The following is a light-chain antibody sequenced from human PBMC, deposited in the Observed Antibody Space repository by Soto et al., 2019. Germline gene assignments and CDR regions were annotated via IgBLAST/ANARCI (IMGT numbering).Light chain of an antibody. V-gene: IGKV3-11*01. Sequence: EIVLTQSPATLSLSPGERATLSCRASQSVSSYLAWYQQKPGQAPRLLIYDASNRATGIPARFSGSGSGTDFTLTISSLEPEDFAIYYCQQRRRFGGGTKVDIK. CDR2: DAS. J-gene: IGKJ4*01. CDR3: QQRRR. CDR1: QSVSSY.